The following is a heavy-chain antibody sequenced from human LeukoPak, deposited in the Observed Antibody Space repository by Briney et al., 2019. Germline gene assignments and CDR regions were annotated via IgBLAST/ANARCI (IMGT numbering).Heavy chain of an antibody. CDR3: ARTDIAAAFIGY. CDR2: IYYSGST. V-gene: IGHV4-61*01. CDR1: GGSVSSGSYY. Sequence: PSETLSLTCTVSGGSVSSGSYYWSWIRQPPGKGLEWIGYIYYSGSTNYNPSLKSRVTISVDTSKNQFSLKLSSVTAADTAVYYCARTDIAAAFIGYWGQGTLVTVSS. D-gene: IGHD6-13*01. J-gene: IGHJ4*02.